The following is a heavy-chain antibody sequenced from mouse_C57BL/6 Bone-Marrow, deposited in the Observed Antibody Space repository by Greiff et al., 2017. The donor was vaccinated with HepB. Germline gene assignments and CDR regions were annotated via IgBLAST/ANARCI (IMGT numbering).Heavy chain of an antibody. J-gene: IGHJ3*01. D-gene: IGHD1-1*01. CDR3: ASGRVYYGSREFAY. Sequence: DVKLQESGPGLVKPSQSLSLTCSVTGYSITSGYYWNWIRQFPGNKLEWMGYISYDGSNNYNPSLKNRISITRDTSKNQFFLKLNSVTTEDTATYYCASGRVYYGSREFAYWGQGTLVTVSA. CDR1: GYSITSGYY. V-gene: IGHV3-6*01. CDR2: ISYDGSN.